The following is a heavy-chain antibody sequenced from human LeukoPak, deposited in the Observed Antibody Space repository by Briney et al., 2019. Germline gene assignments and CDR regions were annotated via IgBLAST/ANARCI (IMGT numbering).Heavy chain of an antibody. V-gene: IGHV4-59*01. J-gene: IGHJ6*04. CDR2: IYYSGNT. CDR3: TRDGSGSSGWYLDV. CDR1: GGSFSRYY. Sequence: PSETLSLTCMGSGGSFSRYYWSWIRQPPGKGLEWIGHIYYSGNTNYNPSLKSRVTISVDTSKNQFTLKLSSVTAAETAVYYCTRDGSGSSGWYLDVWGKGTTVTVSS. D-gene: IGHD6-19*01.